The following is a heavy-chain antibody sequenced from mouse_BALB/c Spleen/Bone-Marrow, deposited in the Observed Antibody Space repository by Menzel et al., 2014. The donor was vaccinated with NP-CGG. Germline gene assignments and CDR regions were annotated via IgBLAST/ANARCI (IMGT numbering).Heavy chain of an antibody. D-gene: IGHD1-1*01. CDR2: INNGDGST. CDR1: GFTFSDFY. Sequence: EVHLVESGGGLVQPGGSLKLSCAPSGFTFSDFYMYWVRQTPDRRLEWVAYINNGDGSTYYPDTVKGRFTISRDNAKNTLYLQMSRLKSEDTAMYYCTRESYGYAMDHWGQGTSVTVSS. CDR3: TRESYGYAMDH. J-gene: IGHJ4*01. V-gene: IGHV5-12*01.